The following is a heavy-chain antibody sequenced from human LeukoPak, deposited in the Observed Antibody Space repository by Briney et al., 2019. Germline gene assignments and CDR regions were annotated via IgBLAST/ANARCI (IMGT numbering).Heavy chain of an antibody. D-gene: IGHD2-15*01. V-gene: IGHV1-69*04. CDR3: ARDLPGYCSGGSCYSSYYFDY. CDR1: GGTFSSYA. CDR2: IIPILGIA. Sequence: SVKVSCKASGGTFSSYAISWVRQAPGQGLEWMGRIIPILGIANYAQKFQGRVTITADKSTSTAYMELSSLRPEDTAVYYCARDLPGYCSGGSCYSSYYFDYWGQGTLVTVSS. J-gene: IGHJ4*02.